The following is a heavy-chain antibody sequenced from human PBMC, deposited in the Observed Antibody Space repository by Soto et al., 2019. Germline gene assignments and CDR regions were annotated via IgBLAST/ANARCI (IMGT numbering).Heavy chain of an antibody. Sequence: PSETLSLTCTVSGGSISSGGYYWSWIRQHPGKGLEWIGYIYYSGSTYYNPSLKSRVTISVDTSKNQFSLKLSSVTAADTAVYYREPYITTATTNLFDYWGQGTLVTVSS. CDR2: IYYSGST. D-gene: IGHD1-7*01. V-gene: IGHV4-31*02. CDR1: GGSISSGGYY. CDR3: EPYITTATTNLFDY. J-gene: IGHJ4*02.